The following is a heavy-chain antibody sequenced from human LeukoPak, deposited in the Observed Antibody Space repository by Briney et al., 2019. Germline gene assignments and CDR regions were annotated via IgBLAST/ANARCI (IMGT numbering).Heavy chain of an antibody. CDR1: GYTFTGYY. V-gene: IGHV1-2*02. Sequence: ASVKVSCKASGYTFTGYYMRWVRQAPGQGLEWMGWINPNSGGTNYAQKFQGRVTMTRDTSISTAYMELSRLRSDDTAVYYCARARIVVVPAATDWGQGTLVTVSS. CDR3: ARARIVVVPAATD. D-gene: IGHD2-2*01. J-gene: IGHJ4*02. CDR2: INPNSGGT.